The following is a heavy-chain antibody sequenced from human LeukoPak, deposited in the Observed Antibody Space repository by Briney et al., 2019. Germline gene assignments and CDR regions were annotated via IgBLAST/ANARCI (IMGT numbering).Heavy chain of an antibody. D-gene: IGHD6-13*01. V-gene: IGHV4-34*01. Sequence: SETLSLTCAVYGGSFSGYYWSWIRQPPGKGLEWIGEINHSGSTNYNPSLKSRVTISVDTSKNQFSLKLSSVTAADTAVYYCARVSAAPGTYYYYGMDVWGQGTTVTVSS. J-gene: IGHJ6*02. CDR1: GGSFSGYY. CDR2: INHSGST. CDR3: ARVSAAPGTYYYYGMDV.